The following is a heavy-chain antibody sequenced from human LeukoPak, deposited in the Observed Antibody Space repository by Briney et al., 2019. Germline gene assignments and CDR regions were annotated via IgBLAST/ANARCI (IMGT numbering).Heavy chain of an antibody. D-gene: IGHD3-10*01. V-gene: IGHV1-8*03. Sequence: AASVKVSCKASGYTFTSYDINWVRQATGQGLEWVGWMNPNSGNTGYAQKFQGRVTITADESTSTAYMELSSLRSEDTAVYYCARGGGIKRLLLWFGESSYYYYYMDVWGKGTTVTISS. CDR2: MNPNSGNT. CDR3: ARGGGIKRLLLWFGESSYYYYYMDV. CDR1: GYTFTSYD. J-gene: IGHJ6*03.